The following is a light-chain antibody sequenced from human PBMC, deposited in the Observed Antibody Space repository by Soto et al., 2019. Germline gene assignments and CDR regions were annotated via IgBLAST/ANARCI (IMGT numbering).Light chain of an antibody. CDR2: LGS. CDR1: QSLLHSGGHNF. V-gene: IGKV2-28*01. J-gene: IGKJ4*01. CDR3: MQTLQTPLT. Sequence: DIVMTQSPVSLPVTPGEPASISCRASQSLLHSGGHNFLDWYLQKPGQSPQVLIYLGSNRASGVPDRFSGSGSGADFTLEISRVEAEDVGVYYCMQTLQTPLTFGGGTEVEIK.